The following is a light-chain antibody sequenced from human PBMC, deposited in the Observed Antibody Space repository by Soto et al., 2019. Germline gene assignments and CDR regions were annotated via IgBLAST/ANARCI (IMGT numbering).Light chain of an antibody. CDR1: QSISSY. Sequence: EIKMNQSPASLSASVGDRVTITCRASQSISSYLNWYQQKPGKAPKLLIYAASSLQSGVPSRFSGSGSGTDFTLTISSLQPEDFATYYCQQSYSTPRTFGQGTKV. CDR2: AAS. V-gene: IGKV1-39*01. CDR3: QQSYSTPRT. J-gene: IGKJ1*01.